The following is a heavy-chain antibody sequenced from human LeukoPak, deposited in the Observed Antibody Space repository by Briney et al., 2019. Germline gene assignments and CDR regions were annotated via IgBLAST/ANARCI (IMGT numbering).Heavy chain of an antibody. D-gene: IGHD3-16*01. V-gene: IGHV4-39*01. CDR2: ISPSGGT. J-gene: IGHJ4*02. CDR3: ARHGGYDFAH. Sequence: SETLSLTCTVSGGSVSSSTYYWGWIRQPPGKGLEWIGQISPSGGTTYNPSLESRVTFSLDTSKKQFSVKVNSVTAADTAVYYCARHGGYDFAHWGQGTLVAVSS. CDR1: GGSVSSSTYY.